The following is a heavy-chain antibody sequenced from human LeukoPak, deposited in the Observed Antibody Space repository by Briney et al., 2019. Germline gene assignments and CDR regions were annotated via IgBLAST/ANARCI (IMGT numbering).Heavy chain of an antibody. V-gene: IGHV1-18*01. D-gene: IGHD3-3*01. J-gene: IGHJ5*02. CDR2: ISAYTGNT. CDR1: GYTFTSYG. CDR3: ARGPLDFWSGYSAFDP. Sequence: ASVKVSCKASGYTFTSYGIRWVRQAPGQGLEWMGWISAYTGNTNYARKFQGRVTMTTDTSTSTAYMELRSLRSDDTAVYYCARGPLDFWSGYSAFDPWGQGTLVTVSS.